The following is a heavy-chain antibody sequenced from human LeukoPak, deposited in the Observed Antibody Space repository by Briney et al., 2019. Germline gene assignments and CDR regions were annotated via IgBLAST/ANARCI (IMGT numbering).Heavy chain of an antibody. CDR1: GFTFSSYW. D-gene: IGHD3-22*01. Sequence: PGGSLRLSCAASGFTFSSYWMSWVRQAPGKGLEWVANIKQDGSEKYYVDSVKGRFTISRGNAKNSLYLQMNSLRAEDTAVYYCAREAPGFDYYDSSGLFDYWGQGTLVTVSS. CDR3: AREAPGFDYYDSSGLFDY. V-gene: IGHV3-7*01. CDR2: IKQDGSEK. J-gene: IGHJ4*02.